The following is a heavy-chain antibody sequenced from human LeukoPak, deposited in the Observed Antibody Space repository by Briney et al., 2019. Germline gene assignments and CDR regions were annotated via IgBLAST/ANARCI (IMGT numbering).Heavy chain of an antibody. J-gene: IGHJ3*02. D-gene: IGHD5-18*01. Sequence: GGSLRLSCTASGFTFSSFGIHWVRQAPGKGLEWVSFIQYDGSETYYADSMKGRFTISRDNSINTLFLQMNSLRTEDTAVYYCAKNRGYTYGYDAFDIWGQGTMVTVSS. CDR3: AKNRGYTYGYDAFDI. CDR2: IQYDGSET. CDR1: GFTFSSFG. V-gene: IGHV3-30*02.